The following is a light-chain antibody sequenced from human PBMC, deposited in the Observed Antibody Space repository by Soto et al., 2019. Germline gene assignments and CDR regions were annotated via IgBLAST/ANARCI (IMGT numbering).Light chain of an antibody. Sequence: EIVLTQAPGTLSLSPGERSTLSCRARQSVSNNYLAWYQQKHAQAPRILIYGASTRATGIPDRFSGSGSGTDFTLTISRLEPADFAVYYCQQHGSSGTFGQGTKVDIK. CDR1: QSVSNNY. J-gene: IGKJ1*01. CDR3: QQHGSSGT. CDR2: GAS. V-gene: IGKV3-20*01.